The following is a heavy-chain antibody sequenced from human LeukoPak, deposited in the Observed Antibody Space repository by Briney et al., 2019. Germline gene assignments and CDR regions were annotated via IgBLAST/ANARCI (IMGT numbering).Heavy chain of an antibody. V-gene: IGHV4-30-2*02. D-gene: IGHD3-22*01. J-gene: IGHJ5*02. CDR2: IYHSGST. CDR3: ARYSPYYESSGTFDP. Sequence: SETLSLTCAVSGGSISSGGYYWSWIRQPPGKGLEWIGYIYHSGSTYYHPSLNSRVTISVDRSKNQFSLKLSSVTAADTAVYYYARYSPYYESSGTFDPWGQGSLVTVSS. CDR1: GGSISSGGYY.